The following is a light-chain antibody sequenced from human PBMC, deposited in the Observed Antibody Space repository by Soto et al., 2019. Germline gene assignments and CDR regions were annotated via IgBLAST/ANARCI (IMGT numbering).Light chain of an antibody. J-gene: IGLJ1*01. V-gene: IGLV1-51*01. CDR1: SSNIGNNY. CDR2: DNN. CDR3: SLYTSENTYV. Sequence: QSVLTQPPSVSAAPGQKVTISCSGSSSNIGNNYVSWYQQLPGTAPKLLIYDNNKRPSGIPDRFSGSKSGNTASLTISGLQAADEADYYCSLYTSENTYVFGNGTKVTVL.